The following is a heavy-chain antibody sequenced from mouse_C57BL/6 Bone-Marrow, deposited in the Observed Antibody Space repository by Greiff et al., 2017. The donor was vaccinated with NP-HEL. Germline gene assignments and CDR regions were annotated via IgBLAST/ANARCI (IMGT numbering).Heavy chain of an antibody. J-gene: IGHJ4*01. V-gene: IGHV1-55*01. CDR1: GYTFTSYW. D-gene: IGHD1-1*01. Sequence: VQLQQPGAELVKPGASVKMSCKASGYTFTSYWITWVKQRPGQGLEWIGDIYPGSGSTNYNEKFKSKATLTVDTSSSTAYMQLSSLTSEDSAVYYCARSGLITTVVATYYAMDYWGQGTSVTVSS. CDR3: ARSGLITTVVATYYAMDY. CDR2: IYPGSGST.